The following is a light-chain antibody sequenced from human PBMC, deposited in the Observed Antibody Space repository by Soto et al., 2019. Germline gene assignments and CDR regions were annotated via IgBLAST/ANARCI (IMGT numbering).Light chain of an antibody. V-gene: IGKV1-33*01. CDR3: QQYDNLFT. CDR1: QDIRNY. CDR2: DAS. Sequence: DIQMTQSPSSLSASVGDRVTLTCQASQDIRNYLNWYQQKPGKAPKLLIYDASNLETGVPSRFSGSGSGTDFTFTISSLQPEDFATYYCQQYDNLFTFGPGIKVDIK. J-gene: IGKJ3*01.